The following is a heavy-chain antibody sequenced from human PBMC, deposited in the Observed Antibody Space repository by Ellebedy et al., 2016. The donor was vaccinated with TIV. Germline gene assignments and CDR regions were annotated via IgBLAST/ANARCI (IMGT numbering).Heavy chain of an antibody. D-gene: IGHD3-16*02. J-gene: IGHJ4*02. CDR2: INAGNGNT. CDR1: GYTFTSYA. Sequence: AASVKVSCKASGYTFTSYAMHWVRQAPGQRLEWMGWINAGNGNTKYSQKFQGRVTITRETYASTAYMELSSLRSEETAVYYCARGYYDYVWGSYRPLTGYWGQGTLVTVSS. CDR3: ARGYYDYVWGSYRPLTGY. V-gene: IGHV1-3*01.